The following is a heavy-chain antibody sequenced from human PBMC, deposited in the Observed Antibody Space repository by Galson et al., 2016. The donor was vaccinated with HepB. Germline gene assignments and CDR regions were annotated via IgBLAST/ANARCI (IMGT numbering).Heavy chain of an antibody. Sequence: SLRLSCAASGFNVSGNYMTWFRQAPGKGLQWVSTTYRDDNTYYAASVKGRFTISRDLSKNTLFLQMNSLRAEDTAMYYCARETAAAVNWFFDLWGRGTLVTVPS. CDR3: ARETAAAVNWFFDL. D-gene: IGHD6-13*01. CDR2: TYRDDNT. V-gene: IGHV3-53*01. CDR1: GFNVSGNY. J-gene: IGHJ2*01.